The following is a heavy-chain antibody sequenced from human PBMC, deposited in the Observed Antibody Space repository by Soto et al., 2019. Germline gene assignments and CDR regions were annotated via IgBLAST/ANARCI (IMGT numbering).Heavy chain of an antibody. J-gene: IGHJ2*01. Sequence: GGVLRLSCAASGFTFSNAWMSWVRQAPGKGLEWVGRIKSKTDGGTTDFPAPVKGRFTISRDDSKNTLSLQMNSLKTEDTAVYFCTTGGGNIAAYWYFDLWGRGTLVTVSS. CDR3: TTGGGNIAAYWYFDL. D-gene: IGHD2-15*01. V-gene: IGHV3-15*01. CDR2: IKSKTDGGTT. CDR1: GFTFSNAW.